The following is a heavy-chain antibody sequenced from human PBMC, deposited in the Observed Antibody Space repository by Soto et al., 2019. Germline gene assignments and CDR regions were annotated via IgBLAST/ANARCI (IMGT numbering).Heavy chain of an antibody. CDR2: IYHSGST. V-gene: IGHV4-30-2*01. J-gene: IGHJ5*02. D-gene: IGHD3-9*01. CDR3: ARSGDYDILTGYLENWFDP. Sequence: QLQLQESGSGLVKPSQTLSLTCAVSGGSISSGGYSWSCIRQPPGKGLEWIGYIYHSGSTYYNPSLQSRVTISVDRSKNQFSLKLSYVTAADTAVYYCARSGDYDILTGYLENWFDPWGQGTLVTVSS. CDR1: GGSISSGGYS.